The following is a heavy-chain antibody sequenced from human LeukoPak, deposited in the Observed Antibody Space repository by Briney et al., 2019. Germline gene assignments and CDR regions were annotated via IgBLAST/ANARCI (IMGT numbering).Heavy chain of an antibody. D-gene: IGHD3-10*01. J-gene: IGHJ4*02. V-gene: IGHV3-23*01. CDR2: ISGSGGST. CDR3: AKDQAPYYGSAFDY. Sequence: GGSLRLSCAASGFTFSSYAMSWVRQAPGKGLEWVSAISGSGGSTYYADSVKGRFTISRDNSKDTLYLQMNSLRAEDTAVYYCAKDQAPYYGSAFDYWGQGTLVTVSS. CDR1: GFTFSSYA.